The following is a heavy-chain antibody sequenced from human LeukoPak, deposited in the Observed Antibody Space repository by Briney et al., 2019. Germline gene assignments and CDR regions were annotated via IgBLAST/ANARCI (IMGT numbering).Heavy chain of an antibody. CDR2: IYTSGST. CDR3: ARGGSYGDY. CDR1: GGSISSYY. D-gene: IGHD1-26*01. V-gene: IGHV4-4*07. Sequence: SETLSLTCTVSGGSISSYYWSWIRQPAGKGLEWIGRIYTSGSTNYNPSLKSRVPMSVDTTKNQFSLKLTSLTAADAAVYYCARGGSYGDYWGQGTLVTVSS. J-gene: IGHJ4*02.